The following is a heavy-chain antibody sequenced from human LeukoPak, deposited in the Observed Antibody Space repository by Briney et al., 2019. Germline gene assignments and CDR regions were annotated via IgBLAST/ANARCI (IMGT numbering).Heavy chain of an antibody. Sequence: GGSLRLSCAVSGFTFRSYAMKWVRQAPGKGLEWVSAITADGSSTHYTISVKGRFTISRDNSKNTLYLQMNSLRAEDTAVYYCAKDTASSWWYFDLWGRGTLVTVSS. V-gene: IGHV3-23*01. CDR2: ITADGSST. CDR3: AKDTASSWWYFDL. D-gene: IGHD5-18*01. J-gene: IGHJ2*01. CDR1: GFTFRSYA.